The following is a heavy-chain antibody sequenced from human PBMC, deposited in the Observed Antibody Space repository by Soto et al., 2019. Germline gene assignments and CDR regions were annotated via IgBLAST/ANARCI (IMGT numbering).Heavy chain of an antibody. J-gene: IGHJ3*02. CDR3: ARFTSLVPTAMRAFDI. V-gene: IGHV4-39*01. CDR2: IYYSGST. Sequence: SETLSLTCSVSGGSISSGSYYWGWIRQPPGKGLEWIGSIYYSGSTYYNPSLKSRVTVSVDASNNQFSLILSYVTATDTAVYYCARFTSLVPTAMRAFDIWGQGTMVT. CDR1: GGSISSGSYY. D-gene: IGHD2-2*01.